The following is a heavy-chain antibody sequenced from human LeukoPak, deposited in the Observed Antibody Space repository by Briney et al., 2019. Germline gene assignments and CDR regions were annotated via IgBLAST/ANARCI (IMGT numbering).Heavy chain of an antibody. D-gene: IGHD3-10*01. CDR2: INWNGGST. Sequence: GGSLRLSCAASGFTFDDYGMSWVRQAPGKGLEWVSGINWNGGSTGYADSVKGRFTISRDNAKNSLYLQMNSLRAEDTALYYCARGDGSGDRTAPSLFDYWGQGTLVTVSS. V-gene: IGHV3-20*04. CDR3: ARGDGSGDRTAPSLFDY. J-gene: IGHJ4*02. CDR1: GFTFDDYG.